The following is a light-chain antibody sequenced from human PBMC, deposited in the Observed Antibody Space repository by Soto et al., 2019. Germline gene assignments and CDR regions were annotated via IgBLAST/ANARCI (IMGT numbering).Light chain of an antibody. CDR1: SSDVGGYNY. J-gene: IGLJ2*01. CDR2: EVS. Sequence: QSALTQPASVSGSPGQSIAISCTGTSSDVGGYNYVSWYQHHPGKAPKLIIYEVSNRPSGVSNRFSGSKSGNTASLTISGLQAEDEADYYCSSYTSSNTVVFGGGTKLTVL. V-gene: IGLV2-14*01. CDR3: SSYTSSNTVV.